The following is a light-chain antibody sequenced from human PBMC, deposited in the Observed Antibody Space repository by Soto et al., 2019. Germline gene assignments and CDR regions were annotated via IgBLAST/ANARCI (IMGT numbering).Light chain of an antibody. CDR2: DAS. CDR3: XQYGSLIT. J-gene: IGKJ5*01. Sequence: ELVLTQSPATLSLSPGDSATLSCRASQSVSSYLAWYQQKPGQAPRLLIYDASNRATGIQARFSGSGSGTEFTLTIRSLEPEDSAVYYCXQYGSLITCGQGTRLEIK. CDR1: QSVSSY. V-gene: IGKV3-11*01.